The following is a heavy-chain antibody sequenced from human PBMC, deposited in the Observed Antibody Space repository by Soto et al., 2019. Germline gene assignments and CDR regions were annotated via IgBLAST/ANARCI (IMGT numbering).Heavy chain of an antibody. CDR3: AKDARPDGYWDFDY. CDR1: GFTFTNAW. Sequence: PGGSLRLSCAASGFTFTNAWMNWVRQAPGKGLEWVSAIIGNGDTYYADSVKGRFTISRDNSKNTVYLQMNSLRPEDTAVYYCAKDARPDGYWDFDYWGQGTPVTVSS. D-gene: IGHD5-12*01. J-gene: IGHJ4*02. CDR2: IIGNGDT. V-gene: IGHV3-23*01.